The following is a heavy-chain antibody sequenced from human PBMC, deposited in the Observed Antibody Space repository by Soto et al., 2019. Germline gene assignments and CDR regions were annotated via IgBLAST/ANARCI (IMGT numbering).Heavy chain of an antibody. CDR2: IYHSGST. CDR3: ARCSGGSCLGSWFDP. J-gene: IGHJ5*02. D-gene: IGHD2-15*01. CDR1: GVSISSGGYS. Sequence: SETLSLTCAVSGVSISSGGYSWSWIRQPPGKGLEWIGYIYHSGSTYYNPSLKSRVTISVDRSKNQFSLKLSSVTAADTAVYYCARCSGGSCLGSWFDPWGQGTLVTVSS. V-gene: IGHV4-30-2*01.